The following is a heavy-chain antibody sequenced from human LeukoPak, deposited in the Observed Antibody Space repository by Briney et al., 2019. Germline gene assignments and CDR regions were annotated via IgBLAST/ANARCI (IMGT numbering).Heavy chain of an antibody. CDR3: ARDYRIAAAVDAFDI. D-gene: IGHD6-13*01. V-gene: IGHV3-21*01. CDR2: ISSSSSYI. Sequence: GGSLRLSCAASGFTFSSYSMNWVRQAPGKGLEWVSSISSSSSYIYYADSVKGRFTISRDNAKNSLYLQMNSLRAEDTAVYYCARDYRIAAAVDAFDIWGQGTMVTVSS. J-gene: IGHJ3*02. CDR1: GFTFSSYS.